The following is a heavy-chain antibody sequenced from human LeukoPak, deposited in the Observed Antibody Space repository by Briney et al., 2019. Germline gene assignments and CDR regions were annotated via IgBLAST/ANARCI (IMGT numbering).Heavy chain of an antibody. D-gene: IGHD3-9*01. CDR3: ARLQGNYNTYDY. CDR2: INSDGTIK. J-gene: IGHJ4*02. Sequence: GRSLRLSCAASGFTFSSYGMHWVRQAPGKGLEWMATINSDGTIKYYVDSVKGRFTISRDNGADSVYLEMSSLRAEDTAVYFCARLQGNYNTYDYWGQGTLVTVSS. CDR1: GFTFSSYG. V-gene: IGHV3-7*01.